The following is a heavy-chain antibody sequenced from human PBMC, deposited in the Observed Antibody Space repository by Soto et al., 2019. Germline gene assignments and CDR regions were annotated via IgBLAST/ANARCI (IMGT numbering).Heavy chain of an antibody. V-gene: IGHV5-10-1*01. D-gene: IGHD2-2*01. CDR1: GYSFTAYW. CDR2: IDPSDSYV. J-gene: IGHJ4*02. Sequence: GESLKIACQASGYSFTAYWITWVRQMPGKGLEWMATIDPSDSYVDYSPSFRGHVTFSVDRSITTVYLQWNSLKASDSAMYFCTRRASSSFYHFDFWGQGALVTVSS. CDR3: TRRASSSFYHFDF.